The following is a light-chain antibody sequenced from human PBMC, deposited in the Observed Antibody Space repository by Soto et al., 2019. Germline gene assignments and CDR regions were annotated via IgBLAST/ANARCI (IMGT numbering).Light chain of an antibody. CDR1: GSDSGSYNY. CDR2: DAT. J-gene: IGLJ1*01. V-gene: IGLV2-23*01. CDR3: CSFAGSSTYV. Sequence: QSVLTQPASVSGSPGQSITISCTGTGSDSGSYNYVSWYQHHPGNVPKLIIYDATNRPSGVSYRFSGSKSGNTASLTISGLQEEDEGDYHCCSFAGSSTYVFGTGPKVTV.